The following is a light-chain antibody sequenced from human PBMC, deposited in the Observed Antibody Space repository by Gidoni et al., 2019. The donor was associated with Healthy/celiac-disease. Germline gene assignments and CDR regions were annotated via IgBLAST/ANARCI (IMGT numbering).Light chain of an antibody. CDR1: SSDVGGYHY. CDR3: SSYTSSSTYV. V-gene: IGLV2-14*01. CDR2: EVS. Sequence: QSALTQPASVSGSTGQSITISCTGTSSDVGGYHYVSWYQQHPGEAPKLMIYEVSNRPSGVSNRFSGSKSGNTASLTISVLQAEDEADDYCSSYTSSSTYVFGTGAKVTVL. J-gene: IGLJ1*01.